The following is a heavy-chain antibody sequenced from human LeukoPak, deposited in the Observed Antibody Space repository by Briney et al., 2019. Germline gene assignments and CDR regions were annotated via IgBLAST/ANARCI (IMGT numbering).Heavy chain of an antibody. CDR3: ARLVYGDIDY. Sequence: SKTLSLTCAVYGGSFSGYYWSWIRQPPGKGLEWIGEINHSGSTNYNPSLKSRVTISVDTSKNQFSLKLSSVTAADTAVYYCARLVYGDIDYWGQGTLVTVSS. CDR2: INHSGST. D-gene: IGHD4-17*01. V-gene: IGHV4-34*01. CDR1: GGSFSGYY. J-gene: IGHJ4*02.